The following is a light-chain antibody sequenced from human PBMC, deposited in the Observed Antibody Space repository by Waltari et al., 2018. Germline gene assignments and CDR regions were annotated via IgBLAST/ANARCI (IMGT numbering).Light chain of an antibody. CDR1: SSNIGANYD. J-gene: IGLJ1*01. V-gene: IGLV1-40*01. CDR3: QAYDISLRGYV. CDR2: GNG. Sequence: QSVLTQPPSVSGAPGQRVTISCTGSSSNIGANYDVSWHQQLPGTAPKVLLDGNGDRPSGVPERFSVAKSGTSGSLAITGVQAEDEADYDCQAYDISLRGYVFGIGTKVTVL.